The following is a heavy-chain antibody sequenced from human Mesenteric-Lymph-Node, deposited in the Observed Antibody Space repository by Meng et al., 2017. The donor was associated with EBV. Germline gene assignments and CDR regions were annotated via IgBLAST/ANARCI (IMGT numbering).Heavy chain of an antibody. J-gene: IGHJ5*02. CDR1: AGSISNSNC. D-gene: IGHD3-16*01. CDR2: INHSGGT. V-gene: IGHV4-4*03. CDR3: ARGNCGSPLWKCWFDP. Sequence: VQLRVSGAGQVRPPGPPARASAISAGSISNSNCWSWVRQPPGKGLEWIGEINHSGGTNYSPYLQRRVTISAGKSKNQFSLKLDSGTAADTAVDYCARGNCGSPLWKCWFDPWGQGTLVTASS.